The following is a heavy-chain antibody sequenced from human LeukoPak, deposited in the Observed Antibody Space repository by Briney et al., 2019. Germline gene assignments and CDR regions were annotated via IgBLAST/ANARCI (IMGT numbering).Heavy chain of an antibody. D-gene: IGHD1-14*01. CDR1: GFTFNSYA. CDR2: ITGSGGTT. J-gene: IGHJ4*02. V-gene: IGHV3-23*01. CDR3: TTQVRTGDY. Sequence: GGSLRLSCAASGFTFNSYAMSWVRQAPAKGLEWVSGITGSGGTTYYADSVKGRFTISRDNSKNTLYLQMNSLRAEDTAVYYCTTQVRTGDYWGQGTLVTVSS.